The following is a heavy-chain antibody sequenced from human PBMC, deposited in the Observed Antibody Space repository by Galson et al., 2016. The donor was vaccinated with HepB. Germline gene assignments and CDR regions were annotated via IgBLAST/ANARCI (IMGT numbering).Heavy chain of an antibody. J-gene: IGHJ5*02. Sequence: SLRLSCAASGFTLSTQSMNWVRQAPGKGLEWVASISSRSTYRHYADSVEGRFTISRDNAENSLYLEMSSLRVEDTAVYYCAREKGGSTMASHWFDPWGQGTLVAVSS. D-gene: IGHD4/OR15-4a*01. CDR3: AREKGGSTMASHWFDP. V-gene: IGHV3-21*01. CDR2: ISSRSTYR. CDR1: GFTLSTQS.